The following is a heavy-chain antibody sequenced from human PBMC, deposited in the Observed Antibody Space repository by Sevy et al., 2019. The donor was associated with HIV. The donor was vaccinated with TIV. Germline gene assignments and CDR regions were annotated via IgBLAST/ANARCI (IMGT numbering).Heavy chain of an antibody. CDR3: TKEWGGSHSN. Sequence: GGSLRLSCTASGFTVNDAWMNWVRQAPGKGLEWVGLIKSRGDGGAIDYAAPVKGRFTISRDDSKNTLYLQMNSLIIEGTAGYYWTKEWGGSHSNWGPGTLVTVSS. CDR1: GFTVNDAW. CDR2: IKSRGDGGAI. V-gene: IGHV3-15*05. J-gene: IGHJ4*02. D-gene: IGHD1-26*01.